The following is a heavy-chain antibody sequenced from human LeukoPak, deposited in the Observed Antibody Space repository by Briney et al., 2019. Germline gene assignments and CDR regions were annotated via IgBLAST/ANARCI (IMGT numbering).Heavy chain of an antibody. CDR3: ARSDYGDYYDSFDY. V-gene: IGHV1-69*13. J-gene: IGHJ4*02. Sequence: SVKVSCKASGGTFSSYAISWVRQAPGQGLEWMGGIIPIFGTANYAQKFQGRVTITADESTSTAYMELSSLRSEDTAVYYCARSDYGDYYDSFDYWGQGTLVTVSS. CDR2: IIPIFGTA. D-gene: IGHD4-17*01. CDR1: GGTFSSYA.